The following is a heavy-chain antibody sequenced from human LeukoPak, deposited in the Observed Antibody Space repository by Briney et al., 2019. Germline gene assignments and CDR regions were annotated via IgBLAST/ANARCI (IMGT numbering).Heavy chain of an antibody. CDR2: ISSSSSYI. J-gene: IGHJ4*02. Sequence: GGSLRLSCAASGFTFSSYSMNWVRQAPGKGLEWVSSISSSSSYIYYADSVKGRFTISRDNAKNSLYMQMNSLRAEDTAVYYCARGEDGGYSGYDDFDYWGQGTLVTVSS. CDR3: ARGEDGGYSGYDDFDY. V-gene: IGHV3-21*01. D-gene: IGHD5-12*01. CDR1: GFTFSSYS.